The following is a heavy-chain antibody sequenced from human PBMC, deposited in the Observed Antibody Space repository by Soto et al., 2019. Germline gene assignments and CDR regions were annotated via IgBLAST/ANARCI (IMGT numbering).Heavy chain of an antibody. CDR1: GFTFSSYW. CDR2: ISADGKTM. Sequence: EVQLVESGGGLVQPGGSLRLSCAASGFTFSSYWMHWVRQVPGKGLEWVSQISADGKTMYYADSVKGRFSISRDNAKNTLYLQMNSLRVEDTAVYYCARENSGLVRGYDYWGLGSLVTVSP. CDR3: ARENSGLVRGYDY. V-gene: IGHV3-74*01. D-gene: IGHD6-13*01. J-gene: IGHJ4*02.